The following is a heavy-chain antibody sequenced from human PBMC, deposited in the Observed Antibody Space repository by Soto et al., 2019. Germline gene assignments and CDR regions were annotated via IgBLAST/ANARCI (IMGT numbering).Heavy chain of an antibody. CDR2: TFPFFATS. D-gene: IGHD6-19*01. CDR3: ARDGAVAVTDPYYYGMDV. J-gene: IGHJ6*02. Sequence: QVQLVQSGAEVKKPESSVKVSCKASGGTFSNYAFSWVRQAPGQGLEWMGGTFPFFATSTYAQKFRGRVTITADDSTRTDYMELSSLPSEDTAVYYCARDGAVAVTDPYYYGMDVWGQGTTVTVSS. CDR1: GGTFSNYA. V-gene: IGHV1-69*12.